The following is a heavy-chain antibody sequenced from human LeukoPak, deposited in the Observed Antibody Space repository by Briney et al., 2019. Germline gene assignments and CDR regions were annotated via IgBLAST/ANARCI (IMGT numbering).Heavy chain of an antibody. CDR2: ISSSSSYI. J-gene: IGHJ4*02. CDR1: GFTFSSYS. D-gene: IGHD5-12*01. CDR3: ARDGYGRYYFDY. Sequence: GGSLRLSCAASGFTFSSYSMNWVRQAPGKGLEWVSSISSSSSYIYYADSVKGRFTISRDNAKNSLYLQMNSLRAEDTAVYYCARDGYGRYYFDYWGQGTLVTVSS. V-gene: IGHV3-21*01.